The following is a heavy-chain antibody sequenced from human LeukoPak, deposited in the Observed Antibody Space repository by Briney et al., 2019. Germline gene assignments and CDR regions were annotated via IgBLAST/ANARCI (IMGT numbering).Heavy chain of an antibody. V-gene: IGHV3-21*01. J-gene: IGHJ4*02. Sequence: PGEALRLSCAASGFNFHTCTMNWVRQSPGKGLEWVSSISSSGSYIYYADSVRGRFTISRDNARASVALQINSLRAEDTAVYYCARSPGVGDADYDFWGQGALVFVS. CDR2: ISSSGSYI. CDR1: GFNFHTCT. CDR3: ARSPGVGDADYDF. D-gene: IGHD4-17*01.